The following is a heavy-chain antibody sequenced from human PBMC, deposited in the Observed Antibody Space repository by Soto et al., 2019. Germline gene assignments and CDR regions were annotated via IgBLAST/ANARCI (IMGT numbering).Heavy chain of an antibody. J-gene: IGHJ6*02. Sequence: SETLSLTCTVSGDSVSSGGYYWSWIRRPPGKGLEGIGYINSRGNANYNPSLKSRVTISRDTPKNQISLKVASVTAADTAGYYCARGFSSVSMDAWGQGTTVTVSS. V-gene: IGHV4-61*08. CDR3: ARGFSSVSMDA. CDR2: INSRGNA. D-gene: IGHD6-19*01. CDR1: GDSVSSGGYY.